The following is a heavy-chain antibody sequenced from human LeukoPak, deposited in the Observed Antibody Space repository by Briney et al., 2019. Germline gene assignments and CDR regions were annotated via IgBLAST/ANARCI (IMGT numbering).Heavy chain of an antibody. D-gene: IGHD6-19*01. Sequence: PSETLSLTCTVSGGSISSISYYWGWIRQPPGKGLEGIGNIYYSGNTYYNPSLNRRITTNANTPNTQFSLKLSSVTAAVSAMYYCARLGSSAPLYYFDYWGQGTLVSVS. CDR3: ARLGSSAPLYYFDY. J-gene: IGHJ4*02. V-gene: IGHV4-39*01. CDR1: GGSISSISYY. CDR2: IYYSGNT.